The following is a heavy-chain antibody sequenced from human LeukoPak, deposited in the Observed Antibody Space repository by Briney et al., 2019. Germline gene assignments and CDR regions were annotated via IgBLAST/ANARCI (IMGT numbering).Heavy chain of an antibody. CDR3: ARGPGGAMIVVVPTMIFDY. V-gene: IGHV4-39*01. Sequence: PSETLSLTCTVSGGSIGSSSYYWGWIRQPPGKGLEWIGSIYYSGSTYYNPSLKSRVTISVDTSKNQFSLKLSSVTAADTAVYYCARGPGGAMIVVVPTMIFDYWGQGTLVTVSS. D-gene: IGHD3-22*01. CDR1: GGSIGSSSYY. J-gene: IGHJ4*02. CDR2: IYYSGST.